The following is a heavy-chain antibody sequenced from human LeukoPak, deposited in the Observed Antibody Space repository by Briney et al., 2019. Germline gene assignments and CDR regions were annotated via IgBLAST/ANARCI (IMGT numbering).Heavy chain of an antibody. CDR2: IYNTWTT. V-gene: IGHV4-4*09. Sequence: PSETLSLTCTVSGGSISSDYWSWIRQPPGKRLEWIGYIYNTWTTNYNPSLKSRVTISLDMPKNQFSLKLTSVTAADTAVYYCARSETRPNWFDPWGQGTLVTVSS. CDR1: GGSISSDY. J-gene: IGHJ5*02. CDR3: ARSETRPNWFDP.